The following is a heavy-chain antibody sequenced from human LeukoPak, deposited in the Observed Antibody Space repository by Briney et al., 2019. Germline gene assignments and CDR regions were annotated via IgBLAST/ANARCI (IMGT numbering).Heavy chain of an antibody. CDR2: IKKDGSEK. D-gene: IGHD5-18*01. Sequence: GGSLRLSCAASGFTFSSYAMSWVRQAPGKGLEWVANIKKDGSEKYYVDSVKGRFTISRDNAKTSLYLQMNSLRAEDTAVYYCARHLSGITGYTYGRGIDYWGQGTLVTVSS. CDR3: ARHLSGITGYTYGRGIDY. CDR1: GFTFSSYA. V-gene: IGHV3-7*01. J-gene: IGHJ4*02.